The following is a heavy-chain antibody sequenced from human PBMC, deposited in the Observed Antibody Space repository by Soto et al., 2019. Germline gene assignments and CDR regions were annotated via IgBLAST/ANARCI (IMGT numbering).Heavy chain of an antibody. J-gene: IGHJ5*02. CDR3: TTDTTVTTADKRFDP. CDR1: GFTFSNAW. D-gene: IGHD4-17*01. V-gene: IGHV3-15*01. Sequence: GGSLRLSCAASGFTFSNAWMSWVRQAPGKGLEWVGRIKSKTDGGTTDYAAPVKGRFTIARDDSKNTLYLQMNSLKTEDTAVYYCTTDTTVTTADKRFDPWGQGTLVTVSS. CDR2: IKSKTDGGTT.